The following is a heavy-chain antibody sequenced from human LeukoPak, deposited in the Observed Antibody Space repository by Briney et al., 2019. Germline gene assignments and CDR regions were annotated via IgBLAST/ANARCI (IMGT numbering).Heavy chain of an antibody. CDR3: ARRSHCTGDSCYPV. CDR1: GDSMTSSNHY. V-gene: IGHV4-39*01. Sequence: SETLSLTCTVSGDSMTSSNHYWVWIRQPPGKGLEWIGSIYYGGSTYYNPSLKSRVTISQDTSKNQFSLKVNTVTAADTAVYHCARRSHCTGDSCYPVWGQGSTVTVSS. J-gene: IGHJ6*02. CDR2: IYYGGST. D-gene: IGHD2-15*01.